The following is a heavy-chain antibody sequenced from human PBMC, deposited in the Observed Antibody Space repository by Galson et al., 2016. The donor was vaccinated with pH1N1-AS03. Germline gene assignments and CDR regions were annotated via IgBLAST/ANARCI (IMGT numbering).Heavy chain of an antibody. CDR3: TLSRYCSSGTCQHDLDH. J-gene: IGHJ4*01. D-gene: IGHD2-2*01. CDR2: ISPGDSDS. V-gene: IGHV5-51*03. Sequence: QSGAEVKKPGEPLNISCKGSADSFRSYWISWVRQMPVKGPEWMGVISPGDSDSRYRASFRGQLSITTDKSTNTAYLQWSGLKASDTAMYYCTLSRYCSSGTCQHDLDHWGQGTLVTVSS. CDR1: ADSFRSYW.